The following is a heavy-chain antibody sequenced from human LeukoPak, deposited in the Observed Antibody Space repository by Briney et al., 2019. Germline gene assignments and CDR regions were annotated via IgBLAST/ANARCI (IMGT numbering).Heavy chain of an antibody. J-gene: IGHJ4*02. CDR2: INPNSGGT. CDR1: GYTFTGYY. D-gene: IGHD6-19*01. V-gene: IGHV1-2*04. Sequence: GASVKVSCKASGYTFTGYYMHWVRQAPGQGLEWMGWINPNSGGTNYAQKFQGWVTMTRDTSISTAYMELSRLRSDDTAVYYCARDLRWLVLGGLIDYWGQGTLVTVSS. CDR3: ARDLRWLVLGGLIDY.